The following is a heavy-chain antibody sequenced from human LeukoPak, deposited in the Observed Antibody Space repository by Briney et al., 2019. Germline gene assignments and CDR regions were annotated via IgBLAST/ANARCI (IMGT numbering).Heavy chain of an antibody. J-gene: IGHJ4*02. D-gene: IGHD3-3*01. CDR2: IYYSGST. Sequence: SETLSLTCTVSGGSISSYYWSWIRQPPGKGLEWIGYIYYSGSTNYNPSLKSRVTISVDTSKNQFSLKLSSVTAADTAVYYCARSLSFCGDYIDYWGQGTLVTVSS. CDR3: ARSLSFCGDYIDY. CDR1: GGSISSYY. V-gene: IGHV4-59*01.